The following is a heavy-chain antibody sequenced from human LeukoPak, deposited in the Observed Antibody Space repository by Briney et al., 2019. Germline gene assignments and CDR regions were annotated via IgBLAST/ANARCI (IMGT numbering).Heavy chain of an antibody. Sequence: AGSLRLSCAVSGFTFATSWMSGVRQAPGKGREWVGRIKTKTDGGTTDYAAPVKGRFTISRDNSKNTLYLQMNSLKTEDTAVYYCGTGSAFDFWGRGTMVTVSS. CDR2: IKTKTDGGTT. CDR1: GFTFATSW. D-gene: IGHD1-14*01. CDR3: GTGSAFDF. J-gene: IGHJ3*01. V-gene: IGHV3-15*01.